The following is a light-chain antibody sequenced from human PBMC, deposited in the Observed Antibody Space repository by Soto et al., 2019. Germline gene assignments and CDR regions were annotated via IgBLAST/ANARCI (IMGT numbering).Light chain of an antibody. V-gene: IGKV1-39*01. CDR2: AAS. J-gene: IGKJ5*01. CDR1: QGISSY. Sequence: IQLTQSPSSLSASVVDRVTITCLASQGISSYLAWYQQKPGKAPKLLIYAASSLQSGVPSRFSGSGSGTDFTLTISSLQPEDVATYFCQQSYRTPITFGQGTRLEIK. CDR3: QQSYRTPIT.